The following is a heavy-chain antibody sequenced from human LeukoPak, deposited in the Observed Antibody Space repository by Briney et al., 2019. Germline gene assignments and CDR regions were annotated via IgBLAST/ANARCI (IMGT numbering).Heavy chain of an antibody. CDR3: ARDLGASLIVATSNHAFDI. V-gene: IGHV1-2*06. Sequence: GASVKVSCKASGYTFTGYYMHWVRQAPGQGLEWMGRINPNSGGTNYAQKFQGRVTMTRDTSISTAYMELSRLRSDDTAVYYCARDLGASLIVATSNHAFDIWAQGTVVTVSS. CDR2: INPNSGGT. CDR1: GYTFTGYY. D-gene: IGHD5-12*01. J-gene: IGHJ3*02.